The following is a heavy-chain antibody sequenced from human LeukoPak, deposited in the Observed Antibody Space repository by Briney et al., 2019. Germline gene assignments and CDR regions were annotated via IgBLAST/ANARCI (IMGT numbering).Heavy chain of an antibody. CDR2: INPSGSA. CDR1: GGSISSSSNY. Sequence: PSETLSLTCTVSGGSISSSSNYWTWIRQPPGKGLEWIGEINPSGSAYYNPSLKSRVAISVDTSKNQFSLTVISVTAADTAVYFCARGPDMILGLGGASLDHWGQGNLVTVSS. CDR3: ARGPDMILGLGGASLDH. J-gene: IGHJ4*02. D-gene: IGHD3/OR15-3a*01. V-gene: IGHV4-39*07.